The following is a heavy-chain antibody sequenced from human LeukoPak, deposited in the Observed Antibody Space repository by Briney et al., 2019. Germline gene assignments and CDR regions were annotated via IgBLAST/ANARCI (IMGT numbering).Heavy chain of an antibody. V-gene: IGHV3-21*01. CDR1: GFTFSSYS. J-gene: IGHJ3*02. CDR3: ARDNRSYDAFDI. Sequence: GGSLRLPCAASGFTFSSYSMNWVRQAPGKGLEWVSSISSSSSYIYYADSVKGRFTISRDNAKNSLYLQMNSLRAEDTAVYYCARDNRSYDAFDIWGQGTMATVSS. CDR2: ISSSSSYI. D-gene: IGHD1-26*01.